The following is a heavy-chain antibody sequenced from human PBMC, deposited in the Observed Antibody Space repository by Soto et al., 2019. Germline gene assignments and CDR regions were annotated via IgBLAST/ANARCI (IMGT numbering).Heavy chain of an antibody. D-gene: IGHD5-18*01. V-gene: IGHV1-69*13. CDR2: IIPIFGTA. J-gene: IGHJ4*02. CDR1: GGTFSSYA. CDR3: ARGDTAMVTGFDY. Sequence: SVKVSCKASGGTFSSYAISWVRQAPGQGLEWMGGIIPIFGTANYAQKLQGRVTITADESTSTAYMEPSSLRSEDTAVYYCARGDTAMVTGFDYWGQGTLVTVSS.